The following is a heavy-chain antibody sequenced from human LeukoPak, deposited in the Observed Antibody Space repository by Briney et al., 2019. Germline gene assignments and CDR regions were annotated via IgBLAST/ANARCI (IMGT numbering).Heavy chain of an antibody. Sequence: SETLSLTCAVYGGSFSGYYWSWIRQPPGKGLEWIGEINHSGSTNYNPSLKSRVTISVDTSKNQFSLKLSSVTAADTAVYYCAGRRRYCSSTSCYLAEMATITPRGFDYWGQGTLVTVSS. CDR2: INHSGST. D-gene: IGHD2-2*01. J-gene: IGHJ4*02. CDR1: GGSFSGYY. V-gene: IGHV4-34*01. CDR3: AGRRRYCSSTSCYLAEMATITPRGFDY.